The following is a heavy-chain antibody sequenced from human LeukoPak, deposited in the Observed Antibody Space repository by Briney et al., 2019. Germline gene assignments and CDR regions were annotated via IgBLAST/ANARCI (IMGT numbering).Heavy chain of an antibody. CDR1: GFTVSSNY. V-gene: IGHV3-53*01. CDR2: IYSGGSA. J-gene: IGHJ4*02. Sequence: PGGSLRLSCAASGFTVSSNYMSWVRQAPGKGLEWVSVIYSGGSAYYPDSLKGRFTISRDNSKNTLYLQMNSLTAEDTAVYYCANLPTGKYWGQGTLVTVSS. CDR3: ANLPTGKY. D-gene: IGHD2-8*02.